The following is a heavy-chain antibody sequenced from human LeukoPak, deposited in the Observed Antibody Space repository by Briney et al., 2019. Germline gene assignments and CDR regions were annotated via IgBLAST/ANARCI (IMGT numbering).Heavy chain of an antibody. D-gene: IGHD6-6*01. CDR1: GFTFSSYS. J-gene: IGHJ4*02. V-gene: IGHV3-48*04. Sequence: SGGSLLLSCAASGFTFSSYSMNWVRPAPGKGLEWVSYISSSSSTIYYADSVKGRFTISRDNAKNSLYLQMNSLRAEDTAVYYCARDPYSSSLDYWGQGTLVTVSS. CDR3: ARDPYSSSLDY. CDR2: ISSSSSTI.